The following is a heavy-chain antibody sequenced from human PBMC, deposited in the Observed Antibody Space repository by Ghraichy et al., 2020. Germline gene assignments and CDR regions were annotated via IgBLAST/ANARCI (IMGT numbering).Heavy chain of an antibody. CDR2: INLYSGGT. Sequence: VSCKASGYTFTGYYMHWVRQAPGQGLQWMGWINLYSGGTNYAQKFQGRVAMTRDTAISTANMELTRLRSDDTAVYYCARSDIVVVPAAYGMDVWGQGTTVTVSS. CDR3: ARSDIVVVPAAYGMDV. J-gene: IGHJ6*02. CDR1: GYTFTGYY. D-gene: IGHD2-2*01. V-gene: IGHV1-2*02.